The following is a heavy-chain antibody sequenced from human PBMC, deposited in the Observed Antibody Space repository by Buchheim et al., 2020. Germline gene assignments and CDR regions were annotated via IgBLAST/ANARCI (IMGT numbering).Heavy chain of an antibody. J-gene: IGHJ4*02. CDR2: INPSGGST. CDR3: ARDRSSDYYDSSGYYPDY. Sequence: QVQLVQSGAEVKKPGASVKVSCKASGYTFTSYYMHWVRQAPGQGLEWMGIINPSGGSTSYAQKFQGRVTMTRDTSTSTVYMELSSLRSEDTAVYYCARDRSSDYYDSSGYYPDYWGQGTL. CDR1: GYTFTSYY. D-gene: IGHD3-22*01. V-gene: IGHV1-46*01.